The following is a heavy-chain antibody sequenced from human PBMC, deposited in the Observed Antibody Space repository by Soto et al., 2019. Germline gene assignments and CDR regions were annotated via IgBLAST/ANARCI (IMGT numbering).Heavy chain of an antibody. J-gene: IGHJ6*02. D-gene: IGHD5-18*01. CDR1: GGTFSSYA. CDR2: IIPIFGTA. Sequence: ASVKVSCKASGGTFSSYAISWVRQAPGQGLEWMGGIIPIFGTANYAQKFQGRVTITADESTSTAYMELSSLRSEDTVVYYCASTDTARYYYGMDVWGQGTTVTVSS. CDR3: ASTDTARYYYGMDV. V-gene: IGHV1-69*13.